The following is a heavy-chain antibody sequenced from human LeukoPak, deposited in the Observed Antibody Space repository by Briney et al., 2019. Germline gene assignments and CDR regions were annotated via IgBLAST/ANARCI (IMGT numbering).Heavy chain of an antibody. Sequence: ASVKVSCKASGYTFTGYYMHWXXXAPGQGLEWMGWIYPNSGGTNYAQRFQGRVTMTRDTSISTVYMELSRLRFDDTAVYYCARARGWYNDYWGQGTLVTVSS. D-gene: IGHD6-19*01. CDR1: GYTFTGYY. J-gene: IGHJ4*02. CDR3: ARARGWYNDY. CDR2: IYPNSGGT. V-gene: IGHV1-2*02.